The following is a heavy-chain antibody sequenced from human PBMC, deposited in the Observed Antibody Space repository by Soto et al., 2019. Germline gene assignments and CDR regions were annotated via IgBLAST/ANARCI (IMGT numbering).Heavy chain of an antibody. J-gene: IGHJ4*02. CDR3: ASVQFYYFDY. CDR1: GGSISSSSYY. V-gene: IGHV4-39*01. CDR2: IYYSGST. Sequence: SETLSLTCTVSGGSISSSSYYWGWIRQPPGKGLEWIGSIYYSGSTYYNPSLKSRVTISVDTSKNQFSLKLSSVTAADTAVYYCASVQFYYFDYWGQGTLVTVSS. D-gene: IGHD4-4*01.